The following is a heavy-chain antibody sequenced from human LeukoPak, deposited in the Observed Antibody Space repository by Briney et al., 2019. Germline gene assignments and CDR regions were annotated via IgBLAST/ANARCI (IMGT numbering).Heavy chain of an antibody. CDR1: GFTFGDYA. V-gene: IGHV3-23*01. Sequence: PGGSLRLSCTASGFTFGDYAMSWFRQAPGKGLEWVSAISGSGGSTYYADSVKGRFTISRDNSKNTLYLQMNSPRAEDTAVYYCAKDTGYSYAPFDYWGQGTLVTVSS. CDR3: AKDTGYSYAPFDY. D-gene: IGHD5-18*01. CDR2: ISGSGGST. J-gene: IGHJ4*02.